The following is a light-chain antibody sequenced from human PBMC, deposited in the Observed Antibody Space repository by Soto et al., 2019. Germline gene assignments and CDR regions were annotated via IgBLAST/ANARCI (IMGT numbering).Light chain of an antibody. CDR3: QQDNSYFWT. J-gene: IGKJ1*01. V-gene: IGKV1-5*02. CDR1: QSISSW. Sequence: TKMTESLSTLSASVGHRVTIICSACQSISSWVAWYQQKPGKAPKLLIYDASSLESGVPSRFSGSGSGTEFTFTISRLQPDDFATYYCQQDNSYFWTFGQGTKGDIK. CDR2: DAS.